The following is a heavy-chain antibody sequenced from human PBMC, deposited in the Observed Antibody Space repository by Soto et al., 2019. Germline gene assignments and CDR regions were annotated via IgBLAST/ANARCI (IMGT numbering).Heavy chain of an antibody. V-gene: IGHV3-9*03. CDR2: ISWNSGSI. CDR3: VRDGRTAIFSLFYDCVDI. CDR1: GFTFGDYA. D-gene: IGHD3-16*01. J-gene: IGHJ3*02. Sequence: EVQLVESGGDLVQPGRSLRLSCAVSGFTFGDYAMHWVRQAPGKGLEWVSGISWNSGSIGYADSVKGRFTISRENAKKSLYLQMNGLIAEDMALYYCVRDGRTAIFSLFYDCVDIWGRGTMVTVSA.